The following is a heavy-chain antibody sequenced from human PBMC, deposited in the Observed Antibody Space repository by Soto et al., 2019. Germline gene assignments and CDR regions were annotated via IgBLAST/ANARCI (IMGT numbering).Heavy chain of an antibody. CDR1: GYTFTSYG. Sequence: GASVKVSCKASGYTFTSYGISWVRQAPGQGLEWMGWISAYNGNTNYAQKLQGRVTMTRDTSTSTVYMELSSLRSEDTAVYYCARSRLGDSSGYFYYYYGMDVWGQGTTVTVSS. CDR3: ARSRLGDSSGYFYYYYGMDV. D-gene: IGHD3-22*01. J-gene: IGHJ6*02. V-gene: IGHV1-18*01. CDR2: ISAYNGNT.